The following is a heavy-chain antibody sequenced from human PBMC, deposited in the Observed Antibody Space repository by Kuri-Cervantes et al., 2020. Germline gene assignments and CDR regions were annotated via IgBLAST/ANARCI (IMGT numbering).Heavy chain of an antibody. V-gene: IGHV3-13*01. CDR1: GFTFSSYD. J-gene: IGHJ6*03. Sequence: GESLKISCAASGFTFSSYDMHWVRQATGKGLEWVSAIGTAGDTYYPGSVKGRFTISRENAKNSLYLQMNSLRAGDTAVYYCARVPITIFGVVIIPYYYYYMDVWGKGTTVTVSS. CDR3: ARVPITIFGVVIIPYYYYYMDV. D-gene: IGHD3-3*01. CDR2: IGTAGDT.